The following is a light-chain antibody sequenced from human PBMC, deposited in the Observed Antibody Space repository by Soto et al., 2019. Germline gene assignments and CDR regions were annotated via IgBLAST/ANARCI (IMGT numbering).Light chain of an antibody. Sequence: QSALTQPRSVSGSPGQSVTISCTGTSSDIGAYNYVSWYQQHPGKAPKLMIYTVTNRPSGVPDRFSGSKSDNTASLTISGLQADDEADYYCCSYACSSSYVFGNGTKVTVL. V-gene: IGLV2-11*01. CDR1: SSDIGAYNY. CDR2: TVT. CDR3: CSYACSSSYV. J-gene: IGLJ1*01.